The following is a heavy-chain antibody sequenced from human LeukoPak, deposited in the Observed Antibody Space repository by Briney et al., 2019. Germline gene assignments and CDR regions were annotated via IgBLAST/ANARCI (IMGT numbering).Heavy chain of an antibody. D-gene: IGHD2-15*01. J-gene: IGHJ5*02. CDR1: GGSISSRNW. CDR2: IHHSGST. Sequence: SGSLSLTCAVSGGSISSRNWWSWVRQPPRKGLEWIAEIHHSGSTNDNPSLKSRVTMSLDTSKNQFSLTLSSVTAADTAVYYCARVKHIVVVVIPVGWFDPWGQGTLVTVSS. CDR3: ARVKHIVVVVIPVGWFDP. V-gene: IGHV4-4*02.